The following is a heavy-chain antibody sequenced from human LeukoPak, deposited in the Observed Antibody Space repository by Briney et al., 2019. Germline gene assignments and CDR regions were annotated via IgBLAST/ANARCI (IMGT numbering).Heavy chain of an antibody. CDR3: AKDHLEPPFPLIVVVVAAFGY. CDR1: GFTFSSYS. Sequence: GGSLRLSCAASGFTFSSYSMNWVRQAPGKGLEWVSSISSSSSYIYYADSVKGRFTISRDNSKNTLYLQMNSLRAEDTAVYYCAKDHLEPPFPLIVVVVAAFGYWGQGTLVTVSS. V-gene: IGHV3-21*04. D-gene: IGHD2-15*01. CDR2: ISSSSSYI. J-gene: IGHJ4*02.